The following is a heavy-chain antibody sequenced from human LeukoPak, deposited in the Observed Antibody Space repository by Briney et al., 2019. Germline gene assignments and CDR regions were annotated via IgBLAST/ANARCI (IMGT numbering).Heavy chain of an antibody. CDR3: ARGASGVYTVTTSWFDP. D-gene: IGHD4-17*01. J-gene: IGHJ5*02. CDR1: GYTFTGYY. CDR2: INPNSGGT. V-gene: IGHV1-2*02. Sequence: ASVKVSCKASGYTFTGYYMHWVRQAPGQGLEWMGWINPNSGGTNYAQKFQGRVTLTRDTSISTAYMELSRLRSDDTAVYYCARGASGVYTVTTSWFDPWGQGTLVTVSS.